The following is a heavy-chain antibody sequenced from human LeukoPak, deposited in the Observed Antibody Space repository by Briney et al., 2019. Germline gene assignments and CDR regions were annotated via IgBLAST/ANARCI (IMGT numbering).Heavy chain of an antibody. CDR1: GFTFSSYA. V-gene: IGHV3-30*04. J-gene: IGHJ4*02. Sequence: PGRSLRLSCAASGFTFSSYAMQWVRQAPGKGLEWVAVISYDGSNKYYADSVKGRFTISRDNSKNTLYLQMNSLRAEDTAVYYCARGNGYSYGYHDYWGQGTLVTVSS. CDR3: ARGNGYSYGYHDY. CDR2: ISYDGSNK. D-gene: IGHD5-18*01.